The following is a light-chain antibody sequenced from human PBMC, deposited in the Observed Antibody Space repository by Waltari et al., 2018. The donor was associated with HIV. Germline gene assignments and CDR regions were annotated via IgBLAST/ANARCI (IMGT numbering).Light chain of an antibody. CDR2: AAS. Sequence: DIQMTQSPSSLSAFVGDRVTITCRARQSISSYLNWYQQKPGKAPKLLIYAASTLQSGVPSRFSGSGSGTDFTLTISSLQPEDFATYFCQQSYRTPYTFGQGTELETK. CDR3: QQSYRTPYT. CDR1: QSISSY. J-gene: IGKJ2*01. V-gene: IGKV1-39*01.